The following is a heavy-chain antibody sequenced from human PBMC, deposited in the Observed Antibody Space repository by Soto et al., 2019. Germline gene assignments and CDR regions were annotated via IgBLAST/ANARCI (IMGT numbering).Heavy chain of an antibody. V-gene: IGHV4-4*07. Sequence: SETLSLTCTVSGGSISSYYWSWIRQPAGKGLEWIGRIYTSGSTNYNPSLKSRVTMSVDTSKNQFSLKLSSVTAADTAVYYCARDGAMVRGVIIYYYYYGMDVWGQGTTVTVSS. CDR1: GGSISSYY. J-gene: IGHJ6*02. CDR2: IYTSGST. D-gene: IGHD3-10*01. CDR3: ARDGAMVRGVIIYYYYYGMDV.